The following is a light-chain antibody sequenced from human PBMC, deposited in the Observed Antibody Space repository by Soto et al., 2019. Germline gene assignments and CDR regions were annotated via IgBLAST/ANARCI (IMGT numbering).Light chain of an antibody. V-gene: IGKV3-11*01. CDR2: DAS. J-gene: IGKJ4*01. Sequence: EIVLTQSPATLSLSPEERATLSCRASQSVRSHLVWYQQKPGQAPRLLIYDASNRATGAPARFSGSGSGTDFTLTISSLEPEDFAVYCQHRANWPITFGGGTKVEIK. CDR1: QSVRSH. CDR3: QHRANWPIT.